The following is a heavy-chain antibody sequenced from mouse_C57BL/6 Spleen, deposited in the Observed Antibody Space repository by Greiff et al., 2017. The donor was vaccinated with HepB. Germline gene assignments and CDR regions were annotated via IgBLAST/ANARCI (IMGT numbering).Heavy chain of an antibody. CDR2: IWGDGST. CDR3: AKTYYDYDDGLFDY. Sequence: VQLQESGPGLVAPSQTLSITCTVSGFSLTSYGVSGVRQPPGKGLEGLGVIWGDGSTNYHSALIPRLIISKDNSKSKVFLKLNSLQTEDTATYYCAKTYYDYDDGLFDYWGQGTTLTVSS. J-gene: IGHJ2*01. V-gene: IGHV2-3*01. CDR1: GFSLTSYG. D-gene: IGHD2-4*01.